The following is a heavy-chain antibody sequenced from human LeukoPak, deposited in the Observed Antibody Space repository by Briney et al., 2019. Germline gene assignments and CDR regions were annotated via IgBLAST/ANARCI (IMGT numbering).Heavy chain of an antibody. CDR1: RYTFSAHY. Sequence: ASVRVSCKTSRYTFSAHYLHWVSQAPGQRPEWVGRIDPASGGTHYAQKFQGRVTVTRDTSTTTVDMELSGLRSDDTAVYYCARVPGPYTTSRFDFWGQGSLVTVSS. D-gene: IGHD2-2*02. CDR3: ARVPGPYTTSRFDF. CDR2: IDPASGGT. J-gene: IGHJ4*02. V-gene: IGHV1-2*02.